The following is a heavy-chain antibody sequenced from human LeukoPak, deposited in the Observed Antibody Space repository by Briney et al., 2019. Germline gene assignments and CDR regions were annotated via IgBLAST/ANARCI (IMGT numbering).Heavy chain of an antibody. CDR1: GGSISSSSYY. D-gene: IGHD4-17*01. Sequence: PSETLSLTCTVSGGSISSSSYYWGWIRQPPGKDLAWIGSISYTGSTYYNPSLKSRVTISVDTSKNQFSLKLTSVTAADTALYYCARRYGDYNLDHWGQGTLVTVSS. CDR3: ARRYGDYNLDH. CDR2: ISYTGST. J-gene: IGHJ4*02. V-gene: IGHV4-39*01.